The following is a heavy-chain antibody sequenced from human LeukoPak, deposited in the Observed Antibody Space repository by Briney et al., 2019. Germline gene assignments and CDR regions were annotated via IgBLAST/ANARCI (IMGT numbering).Heavy chain of an antibody. V-gene: IGHV3-53*01. J-gene: IGHJ4*02. CDR1: GFTVSNTF. Sequence: GGSLRLSCAASGFTVSNTFMSWVRQAPGKGLEWVAFVFNGDATYYADSVRGRFTISRDNAKKSLYLQMNSLRAEDTAVYSCAGDSSSSGGLEYWGQGTLVTVSS. D-gene: IGHD6-6*01. CDR3: AGDSSSSGGLEY. CDR2: VFNGDAT.